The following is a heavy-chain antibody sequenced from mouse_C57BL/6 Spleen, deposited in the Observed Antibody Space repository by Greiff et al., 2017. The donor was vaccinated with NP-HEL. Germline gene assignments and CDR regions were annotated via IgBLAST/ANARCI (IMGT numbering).Heavy chain of an antibody. J-gene: IGHJ4*01. D-gene: IGHD1-1*01. V-gene: IGHV5-17*01. CDR2: ISSGSSTI. CDR3: ARTTVALYYYAMDY. CDR1: GFTFSDYG. Sequence: DVQLVESGGGLVKPGGSLKLSCAASGFTFSDYGMHWVRQAPEKGLEWVAYISSGSSTIYYADTVKGRFTISRDNAKNTLFLQMTSLRSEDTAMYYCARTTVALYYYAMDYWGQGTSVTVSS.